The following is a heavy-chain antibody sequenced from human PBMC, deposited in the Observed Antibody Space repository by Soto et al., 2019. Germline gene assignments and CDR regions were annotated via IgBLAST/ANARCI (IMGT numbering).Heavy chain of an antibody. CDR1: GFTFSNYG. J-gene: IGHJ4*02. V-gene: IGHV3-30*18. CDR3: AKDHLTTTVTTVGY. D-gene: IGHD4-17*01. CDR2: IPYHGRDK. Sequence: QVQLVESGGGVVQPGRSLRLSCAASGFTFSNYGMHWVRQAPGKGLEWVAVIPYHGRDKYYADSVKGRFTISRDNSKNTLYLQMDSLRAEDTAVYYCAKDHLTTTVTTVGYWGQGTLVTVSS.